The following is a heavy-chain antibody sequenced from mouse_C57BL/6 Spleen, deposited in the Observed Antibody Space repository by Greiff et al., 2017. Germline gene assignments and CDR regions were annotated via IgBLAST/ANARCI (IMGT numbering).Heavy chain of an antibody. J-gene: IGHJ2*01. D-gene: IGHD6-1*01. CDR2: ISNGGGST. V-gene: IGHV5-12*01. CDR1: GFTFSDYY. CDR3: ARHGAANSLDY. Sequence: DVKLVESGGGLVQPGGSLKLSCAASGFTFSDYYMYWVRQTPEKRLEWVAYISNGGGSTYYPDTVKGRFTISRDNAKNTLYLQMSRLKSEDTAMYYCARHGAANSLDYWGQGTTLTVSS.